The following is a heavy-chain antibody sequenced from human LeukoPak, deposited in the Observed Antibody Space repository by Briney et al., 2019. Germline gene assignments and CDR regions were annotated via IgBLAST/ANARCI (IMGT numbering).Heavy chain of an antibody. Sequence: ASVKVSCKAFGYTFTSNYMHWVRQAPGQGPEWMGVISPSGGSTTYAQKFQGRVTLTRDMSTSTDYLELSSLRSEDTAVYYCARAPLGMVRGPMEDPWGQGTLVTVSS. D-gene: IGHD3-10*01. J-gene: IGHJ5*02. V-gene: IGHV1-46*01. CDR3: ARAPLGMVRGPMEDP. CDR2: ISPSGGST. CDR1: GYTFTSNY.